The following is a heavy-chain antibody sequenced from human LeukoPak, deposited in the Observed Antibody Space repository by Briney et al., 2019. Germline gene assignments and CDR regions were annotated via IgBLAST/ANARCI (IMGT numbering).Heavy chain of an antibody. CDR3: ASFQGKYGDNDNDC. CDR2: IILMINTP. V-gene: IGHV1-69*01. D-gene: IGHD4-17*01. Sequence: GSSETLSCNASGGTFTSFAINWERQGPGKGHGWMGGIILMINTPKNAKRFQSRVSITADESTSTCYMEVSSLGSEDTAFYYGASFQGKYGDNDNDCWGQGTLVTVSS. J-gene: IGHJ4*02. CDR1: GGTFTSFA.